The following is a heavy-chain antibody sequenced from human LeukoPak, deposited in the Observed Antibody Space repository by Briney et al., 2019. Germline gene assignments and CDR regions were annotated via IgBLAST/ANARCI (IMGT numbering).Heavy chain of an antibody. J-gene: IGHJ3*02. V-gene: IGHV3-23*01. CDR3: AKDPGTTIAFDI. Sequence: GGSLRLSCAASGFTFNSYAMSWVRQAPEKGLEWVATISGSGGGTYYADSVKGRFTISRDDSKNTLYLQMNSLRAEDTAVYYCAKDPGTTIAFDIWGQGAMVIVSS. CDR1: GFTFNSYA. CDR2: ISGSGGGT. D-gene: IGHD1-14*01.